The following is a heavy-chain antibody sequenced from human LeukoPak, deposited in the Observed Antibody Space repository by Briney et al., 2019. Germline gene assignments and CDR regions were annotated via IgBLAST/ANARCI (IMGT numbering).Heavy chain of an antibody. CDR1: GFTFSSYS. CDR2: ISSSSSYI. J-gene: IGHJ4*02. D-gene: IGHD5-18*01. Sequence: GGSLRLSCAASGFTFSSYSMNWVRQAPGKGLEWVSSISSSSSYIYYADSVKDRFTISRDNAKNSLYLQMNSLRAEDTAVYYCARASGYSYTPDYWGQGTLVTVSS. CDR3: ARASGYSYTPDY. V-gene: IGHV3-21*01.